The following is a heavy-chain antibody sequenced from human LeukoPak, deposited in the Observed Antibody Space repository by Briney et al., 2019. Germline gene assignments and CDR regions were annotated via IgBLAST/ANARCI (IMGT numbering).Heavy chain of an antibody. J-gene: IGHJ3*02. D-gene: IGHD5-12*01. CDR2: IYYSGST. V-gene: IGHV4-59*01. CDR1: GGSISSYY. CDR3: ARDLYSGYDWVGFNI. Sequence: PSETLSLTCTVSGGSISSYYWSWIRQPPGKGLEWIGYIYYSGSTNYNPSLKSRVSISVDTSKNQFSLKLSSVTGADTAVYYCARDLYSGYDWVGFNIWGQGTVVTVSS.